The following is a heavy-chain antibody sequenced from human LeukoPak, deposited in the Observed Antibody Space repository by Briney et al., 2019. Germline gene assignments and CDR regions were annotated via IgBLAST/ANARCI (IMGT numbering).Heavy chain of an antibody. CDR1: GFTFSTYG. Sequence: PGGSLRLSCAASGFTFSTYGMHWVRQAPGKGLEWVSSISSTSIYKYYADSVKGRFTISRDNAKDSLFLQMNSLRAEDTAIYYCARDPRIYCTNGICRDDYFDNWGQGTLVTVSS. CDR3: ARDPRIYCTNGICRDDYFDN. V-gene: IGHV3-21*01. D-gene: IGHD2-8*01. J-gene: IGHJ4*02. CDR2: ISSTSIYK.